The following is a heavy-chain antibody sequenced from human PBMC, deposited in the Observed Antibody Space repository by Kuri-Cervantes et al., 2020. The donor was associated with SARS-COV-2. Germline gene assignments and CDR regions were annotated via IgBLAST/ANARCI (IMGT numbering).Heavy chain of an antibody. D-gene: IGHD6-19*01. CDR3: ARARWGSGWTYYYYGMDV. CDR1: GGSISSSSYY. J-gene: IGHJ6*01. CDR2: MYYSGST. V-gene: IGHV4-39*07. Sequence: SETLSLTCTVSGGSISSSSYYWGWIRQPPGKGLEWIGSMYYSGSTNYNPSLKSRVTISVDTSKNQFSLKLSSVTAADTAVYYCARARWGSGWTYYYYGMDVWGQGNTVHGAS.